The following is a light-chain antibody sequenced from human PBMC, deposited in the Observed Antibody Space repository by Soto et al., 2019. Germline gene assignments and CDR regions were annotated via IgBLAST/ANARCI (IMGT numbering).Light chain of an antibody. J-gene: IGLJ3*02. V-gene: IGLV1-44*01. CDR3: ASWDDSLNGRV. CDR2: SNN. Sequence: QSVLTQPPSASGTPGQRVTISCSGSSSNLGSNTVNWYQQLPGPAPELLIYSNNQRPSGVPDRFSGSKSGTSASLAISGLQSEDEADYYCASWDDSLNGRVFGGGTKLTVL. CDR1: SSNLGSNT.